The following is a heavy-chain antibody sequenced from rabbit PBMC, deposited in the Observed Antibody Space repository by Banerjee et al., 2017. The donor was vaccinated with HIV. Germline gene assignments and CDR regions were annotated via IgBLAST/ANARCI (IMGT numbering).Heavy chain of an antibody. CDR1: GFSFSNRYV. Sequence: QEQLEESGGDLVKPEGSLTLTCTASGFSFSNRYVMCWVRQAPGKGLEWIGCINTSSGNTVYASWAKGRFPISKTSSTTVTLQMTSLTVADTATYFCARAGYGGSGYAEYFNLWGPGTLVTAS. J-gene: IGHJ4*01. D-gene: IGHD8-1*01. CDR2: INTSSGNT. CDR3: ARAGYGGSGYAEYFNL. V-gene: IGHV1S45*01.